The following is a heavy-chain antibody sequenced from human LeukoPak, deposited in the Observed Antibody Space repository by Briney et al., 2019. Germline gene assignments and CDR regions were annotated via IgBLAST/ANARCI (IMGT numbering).Heavy chain of an antibody. Sequence: GYIYYSGSTNYNPSLKSRVTISVDTSKNQFSLKLSSVTAADTAVYYCASDSSGYYPDAFDIWGQGTMVTVSS. CDR3: ASDSSGYYPDAFDI. J-gene: IGHJ3*02. CDR2: IYYSGST. D-gene: IGHD3-22*01. V-gene: IGHV4-59*01.